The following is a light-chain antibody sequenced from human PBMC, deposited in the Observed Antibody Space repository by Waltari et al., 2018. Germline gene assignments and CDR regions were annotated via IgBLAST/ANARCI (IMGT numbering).Light chain of an antibody. CDR3: CSYAGSSTWV. CDR1: RSDVGRYNL. J-gene: IGLJ3*02. V-gene: IGLV2-23*02. Sequence: QSALTQPASVSGSPGQSITISCTGTRSDVGRYNLVSWYQQHPGKAPKLMIYEVSKRPSGVSNRFSGSKSGNTASLTISGLQAEDEADYYCCSYAGSSTWVFGGGTKLTVL. CDR2: EVS.